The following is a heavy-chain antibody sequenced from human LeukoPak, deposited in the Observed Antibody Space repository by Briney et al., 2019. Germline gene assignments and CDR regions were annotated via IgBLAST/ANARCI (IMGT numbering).Heavy chain of an antibody. CDR1: GFTVSSNY. CDR2: IYSGGST. V-gene: IGHV3-66*02. Sequence: GGSLRLSCAASGFTVSSNYMSWVRQAPGKGLEWVSVIYSGGSTYYADSVKGRFTISKDNSKKTLYLQMNSLRAEDTAVYYCGRDGLLWFGESPFDPWGQGTLVTVSS. J-gene: IGHJ5*02. D-gene: IGHD3-10*01. CDR3: GRDGLLWFGESPFDP.